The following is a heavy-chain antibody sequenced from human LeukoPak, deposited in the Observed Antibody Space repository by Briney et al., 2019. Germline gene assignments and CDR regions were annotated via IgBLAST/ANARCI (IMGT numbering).Heavy chain of an antibody. CDR2: IYRSGTT. Sequence: PSETLSLTCTVSGYSISSGYYWGWIRQPPGKGLEWIGEIYRSGTTNYKPSLKSRVTISLDKSRNHFSLKLTSVTAADSAVYYCARRSPYSTGWSSYFDYWGQGALVTVSS. CDR1: GYSISSGYY. CDR3: ARRSPYSTGWSSYFDY. D-gene: IGHD6-19*01. J-gene: IGHJ4*02. V-gene: IGHV4-38-2*02.